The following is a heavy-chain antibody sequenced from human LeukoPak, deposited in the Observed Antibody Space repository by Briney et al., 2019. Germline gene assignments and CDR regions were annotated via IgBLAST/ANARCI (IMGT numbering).Heavy chain of an antibody. J-gene: IGHJ5*02. Sequence: GGSLRLSCAASGFTFSDYYMSWIRQAPGKGPEWVSYISSSGSTIYYADSVKGRFTISRDNAKNSLYLQMSSLRAEDTAVYYCARDDVRQYGSGSYYPWGQGTLVTVSS. D-gene: IGHD3-10*01. CDR1: GFTFSDYY. V-gene: IGHV3-11*01. CDR2: ISSSGSTI. CDR3: ARDDVRQYGSGSYYP.